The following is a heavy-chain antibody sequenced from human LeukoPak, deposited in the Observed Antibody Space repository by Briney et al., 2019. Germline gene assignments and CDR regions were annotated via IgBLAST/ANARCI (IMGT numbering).Heavy chain of an antibody. CDR2: ISPIFGTA. CDR3: ARAKSVGPASLFDY. J-gene: IGHJ4*02. CDR1: GGIFSSYA. Sequence: SVKVSCKASGGIFSSYAISWVRQAPGQGLEWMGAISPIFGTAHYAQKFQGRVTITADESTSTAYMELSRLISEDTAVYYCARAKSVGPASLFDYWGQGTLVTVSS. D-gene: IGHD1-26*01. V-gene: IGHV1-69*01.